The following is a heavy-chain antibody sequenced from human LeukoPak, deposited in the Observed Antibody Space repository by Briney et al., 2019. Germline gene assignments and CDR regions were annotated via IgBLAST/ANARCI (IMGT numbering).Heavy chain of an antibody. D-gene: IGHD4-23*01. CDR3: ARDRDGANSNWFDP. CDR1: GGSISSYY. V-gene: IGHV4-59*12. CDR2: IYYSGST. J-gene: IGHJ5*02. Sequence: SETLSLTCTVSGGSISSYYWSWIRQPPGKGLEWIGYIYYSGSTNYNPSLKSRVTISVDTSKNQFSLKLTSLTAADTAMYYCARDRDGANSNWFDPWGQGTLVTVSS.